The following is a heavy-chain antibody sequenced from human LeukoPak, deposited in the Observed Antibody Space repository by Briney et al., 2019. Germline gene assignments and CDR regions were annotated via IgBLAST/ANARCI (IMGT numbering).Heavy chain of an antibody. CDR2: IYHSGST. D-gene: IGHD3-10*01. J-gene: IGHJ5*02. CDR1: GYSISSGYY. V-gene: IGHV4-38-2*02. Sequence: KPLETLSLTCAVSGYSISSGYYWGWIRQPPGKGLEWIGSIYHSGSTYYNPSLKSRVTISVDTSKNQFSLKLSSVTAADTAVYYCARDSSYYGSGSYYNQGWFDPWGQGTLVTVSS. CDR3: ARDSSYYGSGSYYNQGWFDP.